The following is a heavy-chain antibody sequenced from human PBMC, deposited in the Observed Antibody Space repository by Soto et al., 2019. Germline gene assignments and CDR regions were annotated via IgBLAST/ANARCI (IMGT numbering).Heavy chain of an antibody. V-gene: IGHV4-30-4*01. Sequence: QVQLQESGPGLVKPSQTLSLTCTVSGGSVSSGNYYWTWIRQPPGKGLEWIGYIYYSGNTYYNPSLKRRVTISVDTSKNQFSLNLRSVTAADTAVYYCARASSIAAAASDWGQGTLVTVSS. D-gene: IGHD6-13*01. CDR3: ARASSIAAAASD. CDR1: GGSVSSGNYY. CDR2: IYYSGNT. J-gene: IGHJ4*02.